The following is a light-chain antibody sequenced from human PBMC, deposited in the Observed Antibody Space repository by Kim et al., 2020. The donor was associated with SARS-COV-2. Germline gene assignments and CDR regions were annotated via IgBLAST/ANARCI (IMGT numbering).Light chain of an antibody. CDR2: YDS. CDR3: QVWDSSSDHVV. J-gene: IGLJ2*01. CDR1: NIGSKS. V-gene: IGLV3-21*04. Sequence: APGKTASITYGGNNIGSKSVHGYQQKPGRAPVLVIYYDSDRPSGIPERFSGSNSGNTATLTISRVEAGDEADYYCQVWDSSSDHVVFGGGTQLTVL.